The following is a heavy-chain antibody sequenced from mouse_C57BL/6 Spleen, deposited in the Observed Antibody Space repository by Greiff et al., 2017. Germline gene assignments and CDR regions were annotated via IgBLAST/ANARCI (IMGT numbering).Heavy chain of an antibody. CDR1: GYTFTGYW. CDR3: ATRNYDATSFAY. CDR2: IYPGSGST. J-gene: IGHJ3*01. V-gene: IGHV1-55*01. Sequence: QVQLQQPGAELVKPGASVKMSCKASGYTFTGYWITWVKQRPGQGLEWIGDIYPGSGSTNYNEKFKSKATLTVDTSSSTAYMQLSSLTSEDSAVYYCATRNYDATSFAYWGQGTLVTVSA. D-gene: IGHD2-1*01.